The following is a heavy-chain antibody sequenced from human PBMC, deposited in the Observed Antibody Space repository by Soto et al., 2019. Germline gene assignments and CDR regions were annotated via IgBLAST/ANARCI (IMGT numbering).Heavy chain of an antibody. V-gene: IGHV5-51*01. CDR2: IYPADSDI. D-gene: IGHD6-19*01. Sequence: PGESLKISCKASGYSFSSYWIAWVRQMPGKGLEWMGIIYPADSDIRYSESSEGHVTMTTDTSTSTAYMELRSLRSDDTAVYYCAREVVTSGWYYGMDVWGQGTTVTVSS. CDR3: AREVVTSGWYYGMDV. CDR1: GYSFSSYW. J-gene: IGHJ6*02.